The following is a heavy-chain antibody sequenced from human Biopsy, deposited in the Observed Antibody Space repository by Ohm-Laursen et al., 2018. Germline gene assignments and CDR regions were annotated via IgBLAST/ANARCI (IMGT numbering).Heavy chain of an antibody. CDR1: GFTFTNYA. V-gene: IGHV3-23*01. J-gene: IGHJ5*02. CDR3: ATGPLQMVYANLRGEFAS. D-gene: IGHD2-8*01. Sequence: SLRLSCTASGFTFTNYAMSWVRQAPGKGLEWVSSISASDDSKYYGDSVKGRFTISRDSSTNTLYLQMNGLRADDTAVYYCATGPLQMVYANLRGEFASWGQGALVTVSS. CDR2: ISASDDSK.